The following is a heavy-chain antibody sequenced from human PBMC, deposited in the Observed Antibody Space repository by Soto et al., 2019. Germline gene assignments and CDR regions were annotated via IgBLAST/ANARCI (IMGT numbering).Heavy chain of an antibody. Sequence: QVQLQESGPGLVKPSQTLSLTCTVSGGSISSCGYYWSWIRQHPGKGLEWIGYIYYSGSTYYNPSLKSRVTISVDTSKNQFSLKLSSVTAADTAVYYCARGDSSGWTDAFDIWGQGTMVTVSS. V-gene: IGHV4-31*03. CDR1: GGSISSCGYY. D-gene: IGHD6-19*01. CDR2: IYYSGST. CDR3: ARGDSSGWTDAFDI. J-gene: IGHJ3*02.